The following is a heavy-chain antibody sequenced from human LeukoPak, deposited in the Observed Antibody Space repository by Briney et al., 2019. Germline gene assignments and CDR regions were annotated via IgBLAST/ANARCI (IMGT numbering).Heavy chain of an antibody. CDR3: VRGPYGASISKWFDP. CDR1: GFTFSSYE. D-gene: IGHD4/OR15-4a*01. CDR2: ISSSGSTI. V-gene: IGHV3-48*03. J-gene: IGHJ5*02. Sequence: GGSLRLSCAASGFTFSSYEMNWVRQAPGKGLEWVSYISSSGSTIYYADSVKGRFTISRDNAKNSLYLQMNSLRAEDTAVYYCVRGPYGASISKWFDPWGQGTQVIVSP.